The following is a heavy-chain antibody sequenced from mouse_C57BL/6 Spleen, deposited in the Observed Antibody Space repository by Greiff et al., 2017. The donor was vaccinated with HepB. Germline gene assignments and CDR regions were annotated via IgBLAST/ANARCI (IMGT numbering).Heavy chain of an antibody. CDR3: ASEATSAMDA. V-gene: IGHV1-4*01. Sequence: VQLQQSRAELARPGASVKKSCKASGYTFTSYTMHWVKQRPGQGLEWIGYINPSSGYTKYNQKFKDKATLTADKSSSTAYMQLSSLTSEDSAVYYCASEATSAMDAWRKGSSVTVPS. CDR2: INPSSGYT. J-gene: IGHJ4*01. CDR1: GYTFTSYT.